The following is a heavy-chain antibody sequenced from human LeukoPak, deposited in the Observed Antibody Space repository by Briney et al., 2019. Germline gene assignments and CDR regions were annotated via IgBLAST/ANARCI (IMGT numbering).Heavy chain of an antibody. Sequence: ASVKVSCKASGGTFSSYAISWVRQAPGQGLEWMGGIIPIFGTANYAQKFQGRVTITADESTSTAYTELSSLRSEDTAVYYCARVLVPAAIRNNWFDPWGQGTLVTVSS. D-gene: IGHD2-2*02. CDR3: ARVLVPAAIRNNWFDP. CDR2: IIPIFGTA. CDR1: GGTFSSYA. V-gene: IGHV1-69*13. J-gene: IGHJ5*02.